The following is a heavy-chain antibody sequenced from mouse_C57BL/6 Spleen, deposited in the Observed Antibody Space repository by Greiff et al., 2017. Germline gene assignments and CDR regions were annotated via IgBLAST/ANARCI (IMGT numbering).Heavy chain of an antibody. CDR1: GYTFTSYW. CDR3: ARGGWNSPGDY. CDR2: IYPGSGST. V-gene: IGHV1-55*01. J-gene: IGHJ4*01. Sequence: QVQLQQPGAELVKPGASVKMSCKASGYTFTSYWITWVKQRPGQGLEWIGDIYPGSGSTNYNEKFKSQATLTVDTSTSTAYLQLSSLTSEDSAVYYCARGGWNSPGDYWGQGTSVTVSS.